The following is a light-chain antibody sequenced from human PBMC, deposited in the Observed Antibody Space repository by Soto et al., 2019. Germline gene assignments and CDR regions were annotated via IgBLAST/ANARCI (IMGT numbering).Light chain of an antibody. V-gene: IGLV2-11*01. CDR2: DVT. CDR3: CSDSVSSLEV. Sequence: QSVLTQPRSVSGSPGQSVTISCTGTSSDVGGYGDVYWYQHHPGKAPKLMIYDVTKRPSGVPDRFSGSKSCNTASLTISGLQADDEADYYCCSDSVSSLEVFGGGTKLTVL. J-gene: IGLJ2*01. CDR1: SSDVGGYGD.